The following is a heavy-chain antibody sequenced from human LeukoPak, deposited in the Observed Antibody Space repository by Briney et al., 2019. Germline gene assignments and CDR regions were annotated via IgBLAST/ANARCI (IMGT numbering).Heavy chain of an antibody. V-gene: IGHV4-31*03. CDR2: IYYSGST. Sequence: SETLSLTCTVSGGSISSGGYYWSWIRQHPGKGLEWIGYIYYSGSTYYNPSLKSRVTTSVDTSKNQFSLKLSSVTAADTAVYYCARDATIAAAGPGYFDYWGQGTLVTVSS. J-gene: IGHJ4*02. D-gene: IGHD6-13*01. CDR3: ARDATIAAAGPGYFDY. CDR1: GGSISSGGYY.